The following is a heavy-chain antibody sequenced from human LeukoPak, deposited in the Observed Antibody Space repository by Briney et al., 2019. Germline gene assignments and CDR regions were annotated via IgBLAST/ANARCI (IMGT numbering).Heavy chain of an antibody. J-gene: IGHJ6*03. Sequence: SETLSLTCAVYGGSFSGYYWSWIRQPPGKGLEWIGEINHSGSTNYNPSLKSRVTISVDTSKNQFSLKLSSVTAADTAVYYCARYGLQYSPGPHYYMAVWGKGTPVTVSS. CDR3: ARYGLQYSPGPHYYMAV. CDR1: GGSFSGYY. V-gene: IGHV4-34*01. CDR2: INHSGST. D-gene: IGHD4-11*01.